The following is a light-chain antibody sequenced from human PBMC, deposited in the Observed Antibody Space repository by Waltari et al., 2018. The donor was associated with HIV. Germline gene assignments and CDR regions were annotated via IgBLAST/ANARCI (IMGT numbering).Light chain of an antibody. CDR1: SSNIGSNT. Sequence: QSVLTQPPSASGTPGQRVTISCSGSSSNIGSNTVNWYQQLPGTAPNLLTYSNNQRPSGVPDRFSGSKSGTSASLAISGLQSEDEADYYCAAWDDSLNGAVVFGGGTKLTVL. J-gene: IGLJ2*01. CDR2: SNN. V-gene: IGLV1-44*01. CDR3: AAWDDSLNGAVV.